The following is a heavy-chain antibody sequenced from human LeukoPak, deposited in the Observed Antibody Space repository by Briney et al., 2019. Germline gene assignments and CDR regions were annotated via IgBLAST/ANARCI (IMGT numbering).Heavy chain of an antibody. D-gene: IGHD3-22*01. CDR3: ASWRDSSIKPSSY. V-gene: IGHV4-59*01. Sequence: SETLSLTCTVSGGSISSYYGSWIRKPPGRGLEWIGYIYYSGSTNYNPSLKSRVTISVDTSKNQFSLKLSSVTAADTAVCYCASWRDSSIKPSSYWGQGTLVTVSS. J-gene: IGHJ4*02. CDR1: GGSISSYY. CDR2: IYYSGST.